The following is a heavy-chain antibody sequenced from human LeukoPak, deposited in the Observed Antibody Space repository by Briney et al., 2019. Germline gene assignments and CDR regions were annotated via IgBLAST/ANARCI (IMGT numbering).Heavy chain of an antibody. CDR3: ARNSLEYSNLDY. CDR2: ISYDGSNK. Sequence: GGSLRLSCAASGFTFSSYAMHWVRQAPGKGLEWVAVISYDGSNKYYADSVKGRFTISRDNSKNTLYLQMNSLRAEDTAVYYCARNSLEYSNLDYWGQGTLVTVSS. J-gene: IGHJ4*02. CDR1: GFTFSSYA. D-gene: IGHD6-6*01. V-gene: IGHV3-30*04.